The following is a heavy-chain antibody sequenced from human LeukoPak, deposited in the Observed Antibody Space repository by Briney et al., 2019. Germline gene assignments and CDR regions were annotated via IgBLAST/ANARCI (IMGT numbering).Heavy chain of an antibody. D-gene: IGHD3-22*01. CDR3: ARPEYDSSGYYLAYFDY. Sequence: GESLKISCKGSGYSFSTYWIGWVRQMPGKGLEWMGTIYPGDSDTRYSPSFQGQVTISADKSISTAYLQWSSLKASDTAIYYCARPEYDSSGYYLAYFDYWGQGTLVTVSS. J-gene: IGHJ4*02. V-gene: IGHV5-51*01. CDR1: GYSFSTYW. CDR2: IYPGDSDT.